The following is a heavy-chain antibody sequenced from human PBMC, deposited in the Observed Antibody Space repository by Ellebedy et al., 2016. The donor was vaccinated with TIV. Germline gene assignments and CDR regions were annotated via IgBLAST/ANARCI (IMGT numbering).Heavy chain of an antibody. J-gene: IGHJ6*02. V-gene: IGHV3-15*07. CDR3: TTGPAARMDV. CDR2: INGRSDGGTT. D-gene: IGHD2-15*01. Sequence: GGSLRLSXAASGFTMSGAWMNWVRQAPGRGPEWVGRINGRSDGGTTDYAAPVKGRFTISRDDSKNTLFLQMNSLKTEDTAVYYCTTGPAARMDVWGQGTTVTVSS. CDR1: GFTMSGAW.